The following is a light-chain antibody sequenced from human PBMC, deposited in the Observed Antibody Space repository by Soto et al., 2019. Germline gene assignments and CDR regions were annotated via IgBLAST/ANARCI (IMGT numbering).Light chain of an antibody. J-gene: IGKJ1*01. V-gene: IGKV3-15*01. Sequence: EIVMTQSPATLSVSPGERATHSCRASQSVSSNLTWYQQKPGQAPRLLISGASTRATGIPARFSGSGSGTDFTLTINSLQSEDFAVYYCQQHNNWPPTFGQGTKVDIK. CDR2: GAS. CDR1: QSVSSN. CDR3: QQHNNWPPT.